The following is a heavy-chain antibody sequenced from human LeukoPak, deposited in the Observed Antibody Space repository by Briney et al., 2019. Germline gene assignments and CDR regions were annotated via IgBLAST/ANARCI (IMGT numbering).Heavy chain of an antibody. V-gene: IGHV3-33*01. D-gene: IGHD4-17*01. Sequence: GGSLRLSCAASGFTFSSYGMHWVRQAPGKGLEWVAVIWYDGSNKYYADSVKGRFTISRDNSKNTLYLQMNSLRAEDTAVYYCARDLGCDYGGFDYWGQGTLVTVSS. CDR3: ARDLGCDYGGFDY. CDR2: IWYDGSNK. J-gene: IGHJ4*02. CDR1: GFTFSSYG.